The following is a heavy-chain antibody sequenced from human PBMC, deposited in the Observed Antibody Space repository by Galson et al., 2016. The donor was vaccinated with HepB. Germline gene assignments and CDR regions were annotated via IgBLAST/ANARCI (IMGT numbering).Heavy chain of an antibody. V-gene: IGHV3-23*01. Sequence: SLRLSCAASGFTFSSYSMNWVRQAPGKGLEWVATLGNGPREAHYIDSVKGRFAISRDNSKNTLSLQMSSLRAEDTAIYYCAKDGQHPIDSWGQGTLVTVSS. CDR3: AKDGQHPIDS. J-gene: IGHJ4*02. CDR2: LGNGPREA. CDR1: GFTFSSYS.